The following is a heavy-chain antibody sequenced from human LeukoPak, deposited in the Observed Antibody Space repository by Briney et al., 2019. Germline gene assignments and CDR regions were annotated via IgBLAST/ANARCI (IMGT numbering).Heavy chain of an antibody. CDR3: ATEPLLTGYYWPYYFDY. CDR1: GYIFTGYY. J-gene: IGHJ4*02. V-gene: IGHV1-2*02. D-gene: IGHD3-9*01. CDR2: INPNSGGT. Sequence: ASVTVSCKSSGYIFTGYYIHWVRQARGQGLEWMGWINPNSGGTNYARKFQGRVTMTRDTSITTAYMELSRLRSDDTAVYYCATEPLLTGYYWPYYFDYWGQGTLLTVSS.